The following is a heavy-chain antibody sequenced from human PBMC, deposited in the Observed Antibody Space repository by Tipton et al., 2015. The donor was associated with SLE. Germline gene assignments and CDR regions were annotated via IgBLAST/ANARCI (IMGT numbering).Heavy chain of an antibody. V-gene: IGHV4-4*07. Sequence: LRLSCSVSGDSITSYYWSWFRQSTGRGLEWIGRVYCSGSANYNPALISRVSMSVDISKNQFSLKLSSVTAADTAVYYCALTLPGDGRSYVGGLDIWGQGTMVTVSS. CDR2: VYCSGSA. D-gene: IGHD1-26*01. CDR1: GDSITSYY. CDR3: ALTLPGDGRSYVGGLDI. J-gene: IGHJ3*02.